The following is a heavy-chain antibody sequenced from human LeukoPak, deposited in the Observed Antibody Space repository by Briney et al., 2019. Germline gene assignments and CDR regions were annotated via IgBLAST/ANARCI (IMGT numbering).Heavy chain of an antibody. J-gene: IGHJ6*03. CDR3: ASLYGMGDYYYYYMDV. CDR2: IYHSGST. D-gene: IGHD3-16*01. V-gene: IGHV4-59*01. Sequence: KSSETLSLTCTVSGGSISTYYWSWIRQPPGKGLEWIGSIYHSGSTYYNPSLKSRVTISVDTSKNQFSLKLSSVTAADTAVYYCASLYGMGDYYYYYMDVWGKGTTVTVSS. CDR1: GGSISTYY.